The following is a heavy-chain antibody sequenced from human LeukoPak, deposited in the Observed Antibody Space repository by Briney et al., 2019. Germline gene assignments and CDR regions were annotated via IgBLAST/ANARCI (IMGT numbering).Heavy chain of an antibody. D-gene: IGHD4-23*01. J-gene: IGHJ5*02. CDR3: ARHSSVAGKDNWFDP. Sequence: PSNTLSLTCTVSGGSISSYYWSWIRQPPGKGLEWIGYIYYSGSTNYNPSLKSRVTISVDTSKNQFSLKLSSVTAADTAVYYCARHSSVAGKDNWFDPWGQGTLVTVSS. CDR1: GGSISSYY. V-gene: IGHV4-59*08. CDR2: IYYSGST.